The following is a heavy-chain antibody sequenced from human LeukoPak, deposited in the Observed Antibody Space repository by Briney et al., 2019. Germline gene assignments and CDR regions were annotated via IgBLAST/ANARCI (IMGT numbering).Heavy chain of an antibody. Sequence: PGGSLRLSCAASGFTFSSYAMSWVRQAPGKGLEWVSAISGSGGSTYYADSVKGRFTISRDNSKNTLYLQMNSLRAEDTAVYYCARPRRGGYYYMDVWGKGTTVTVSS. D-gene: IGHD3-10*01. CDR3: ARPRRGGYYYMDV. J-gene: IGHJ6*03. CDR1: GFTFSSYA. V-gene: IGHV3-23*01. CDR2: ISGSGGST.